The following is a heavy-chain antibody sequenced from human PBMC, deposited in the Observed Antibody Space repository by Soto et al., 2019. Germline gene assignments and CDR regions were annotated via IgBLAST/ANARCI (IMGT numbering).Heavy chain of an antibody. CDR3: AKAPGIAVAGTLVPFDI. Sequence: PGGSLRLSCSASGFTFSSYAMHWVRQAPGKGLEYVSAISSNGGSTYYADSVKGRFTISRDNSKNTLYLQMSSLRAEDTAVYHCAKAPGIAVAGTLVPFDIWGQGTMVTVSS. V-gene: IGHV3-64D*08. CDR1: GFTFSSYA. D-gene: IGHD6-19*01. CDR2: ISSNGGST. J-gene: IGHJ3*02.